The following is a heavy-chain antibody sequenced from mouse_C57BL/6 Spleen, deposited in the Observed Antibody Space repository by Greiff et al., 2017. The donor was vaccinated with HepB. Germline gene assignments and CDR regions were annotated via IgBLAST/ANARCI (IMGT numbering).Heavy chain of an antibody. Sequence: VQLVESGAELVKPGASVKMSCKASGYTFTTYPIEWMKQNHGKSLEWIGNFHPYNDDTKYNEKFKGKATLTVEKSSSTVYLELSRLTSDDSAVYYCARGRVLRSYFDYWGQGTTLTVSS. CDR1: GYTFTTYP. J-gene: IGHJ2*01. D-gene: IGHD1-1*01. CDR3: ARGRVLRSYFDY. V-gene: IGHV1-47*01. CDR2: FHPYNDDT.